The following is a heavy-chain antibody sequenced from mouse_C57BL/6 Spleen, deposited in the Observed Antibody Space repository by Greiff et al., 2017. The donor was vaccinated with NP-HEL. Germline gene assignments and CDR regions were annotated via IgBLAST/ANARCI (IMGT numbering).Heavy chain of an antibody. CDR2: IWGVGST. CDR3: ATHYYGSSYPIFAY. V-gene: IGHV2-6*01. Sequence: VKLKQSGPGLVAPSQSLSITCTVSGFSLTSYGVDWVRQSPGKGLEWLGVIWGVGSTNYNSALKSRLSISKDNSKSQVFLKMNSLQTDDTAMYYCATHYYGSSYPIFAYWGQGTLVTVSA. CDR1: GFSLTSYG. J-gene: IGHJ3*01. D-gene: IGHD1-1*01.